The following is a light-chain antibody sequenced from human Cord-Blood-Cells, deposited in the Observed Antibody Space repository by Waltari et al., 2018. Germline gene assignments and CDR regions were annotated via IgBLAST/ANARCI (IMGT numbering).Light chain of an antibody. J-gene: IGKJ3*01. CDR2: GAS. Sequence: EIVMTQSPATLSVSPGERATLSCRASQSVSSNLAWYQQTPGQAPRVLIYGASTRATGIPARFSGSGSGTEFTLTISSLQSEDFAVYYCQQYNNWPPFTFGPGTKVDIK. CDR1: QSVSSN. CDR3: QQYNNWPPFT. V-gene: IGKV3-15*01.